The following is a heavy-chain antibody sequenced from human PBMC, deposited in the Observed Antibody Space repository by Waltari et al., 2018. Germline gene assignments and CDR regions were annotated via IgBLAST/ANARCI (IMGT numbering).Heavy chain of an antibody. D-gene: IGHD1-26*01. CDR3: ARHQRRGLRGLDV. V-gene: IGHV4-34*02. Sequence: QVQLKQWGTGLLRPSETLSLKCAVYGVTLTGYYWKWVRQSPGKGLGWIGEIDHRGVTNINLSLMSRVFMSVDTSDKQLSLKLRSVTAADTAVYYCARHQRRGLRGLDVWGQGTQVAVSS. J-gene: IGHJ4*02. CDR2: IDHRGVT. CDR1: GVTLTGYY.